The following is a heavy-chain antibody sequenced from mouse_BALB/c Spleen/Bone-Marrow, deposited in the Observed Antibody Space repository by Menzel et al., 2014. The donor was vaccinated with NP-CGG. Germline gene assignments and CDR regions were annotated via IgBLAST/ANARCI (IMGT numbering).Heavy chain of an antibody. CDR3: ARGDYDYALDY. D-gene: IGHD2-4*01. CDR2: IWAGGTS. CDR1: GFSLFRFG. V-gene: IGHV2-9*02. J-gene: IGHJ4*01. Sequence: VQLQQSGPGPVAPSQSLSITCTVSGFSLFRFGVHWVRQPPGNGLEWLGIIWAGGTSNYNSALMSRLSISKDNSKSQVFLKMNSLQTDDPAMYYCARGDYDYALDYWGQGTSVTGSS.